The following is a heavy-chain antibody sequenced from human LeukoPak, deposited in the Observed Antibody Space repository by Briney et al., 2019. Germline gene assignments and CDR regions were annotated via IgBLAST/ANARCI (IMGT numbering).Heavy chain of an antibody. J-gene: IGHJ4*02. D-gene: IGHD6-13*01. Sequence: GGSLRLSCAASGFTFSAYSMNWVRQAPGKGLEWVSYISSGSSSTIYYADSVKGRFTTSRDNAKNSLYLQMNSLRDEDTAVFYCARGAAAFDYWGQGTLVTVSS. V-gene: IGHV3-48*02. CDR1: GFTFSAYS. CDR3: ARGAAAFDY. CDR2: ISSGSSSTI.